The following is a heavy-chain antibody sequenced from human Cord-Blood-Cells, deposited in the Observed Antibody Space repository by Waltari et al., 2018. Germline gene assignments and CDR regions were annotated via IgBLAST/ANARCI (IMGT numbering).Heavy chain of an antibody. Sequence: QVQLVQSGAEVKKPGSSVKVSCKASGGTFSSYAISWVRQAPGQGLEWMGGIIPIFGTANDAQKFQGRVTITADESTSTAYMELSSLRSEDTAVYYCTRSTGDPSWGWYFDLWGRGTLVTVSS. J-gene: IGHJ2*01. CDR2: IIPIFGTA. D-gene: IGHD7-27*01. CDR3: TRSTGDPSWGWYFDL. V-gene: IGHV1-69*01. CDR1: GGTFSSYA.